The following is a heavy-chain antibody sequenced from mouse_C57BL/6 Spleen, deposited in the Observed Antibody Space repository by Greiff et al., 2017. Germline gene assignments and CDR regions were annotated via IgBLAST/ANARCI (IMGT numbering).Heavy chain of an antibody. D-gene: IGHD1-1*01. CDR2: IHPNSGST. CDR3: ARSASTVVATNFDY. V-gene: IGHV1-64*01. CDR1: GYTFTSYW. Sequence: VQLQQPGAELVKPGASVKLSCKASGYTFTSYWMHWVKQRPGQGLEWIGMIHPNSGSTNYNEQFKSKATLTVDKSSSPAYMQLSSLTSEDSAVYYCARSASTVVATNFDYWGQGTTLTVSS. J-gene: IGHJ2*01.